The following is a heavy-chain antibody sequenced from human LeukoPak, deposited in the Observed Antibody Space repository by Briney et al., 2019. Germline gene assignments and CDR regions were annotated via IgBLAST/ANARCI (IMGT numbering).Heavy chain of an antibody. V-gene: IGHV3-21*01. Sequence: KPGGSLRLSCAASGFTFSSYSMNWVRQAPGKGLEWVSSISSSSSYIYYADSVKGRFTISRDNAKNSLYLQMNSLRAEDTAVYNCARDNFAEMATTNFDYWGQGTLVTVSS. J-gene: IGHJ4*02. CDR2: ISSSSSYI. CDR3: ARDNFAEMATTNFDY. D-gene: IGHD5-24*01. CDR1: GFTFSSYS.